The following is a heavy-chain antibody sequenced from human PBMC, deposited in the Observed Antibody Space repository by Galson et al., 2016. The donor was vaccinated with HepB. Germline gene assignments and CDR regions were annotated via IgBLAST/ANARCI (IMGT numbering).Heavy chain of an antibody. CDR3: ARHECRGSDCFSAYDF. CDR2: VYPGNSEI. V-gene: IGHV5-51*01. J-gene: IGHJ3*01. CDR1: GYRFANYW. Sequence: QSGAEVKKPGESLKISCKGSGYRFANYWIGWVRQMPGKGLESMGIVYPGNSEIRYSPSFQGQVTISADKSSTTVYLPWNSLTASDSAIYYCARHECRGSDCFSAYDFWGQGTVVTVSS. D-gene: IGHD2-21*02.